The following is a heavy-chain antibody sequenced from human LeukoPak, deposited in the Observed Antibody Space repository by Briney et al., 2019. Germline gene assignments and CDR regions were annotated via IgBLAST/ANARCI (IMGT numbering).Heavy chain of an antibody. J-gene: IGHJ4*02. Sequence: SETLSLTCTVSGGSISSYYWSWIRQPAGKGLEWIGRIYTSGSTNYNPSLKSRVTISVDKSKNQFSPKLSSVTAADTAVYYCAKGIAAAGLDYWGQGTLVTVSS. CDR1: GGSISSYY. V-gene: IGHV4-4*07. D-gene: IGHD6-13*01. CDR3: AKGIAAAGLDY. CDR2: IYTSGST.